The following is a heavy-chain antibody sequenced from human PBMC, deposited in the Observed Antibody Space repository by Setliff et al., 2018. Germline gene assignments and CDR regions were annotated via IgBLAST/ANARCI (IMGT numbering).Heavy chain of an antibody. V-gene: IGHV3-30*02. CDR1: GFPFRDYE. Sequence: GGSLRLSCVATGFPFRDYEMHWVRQAPGKGLEWVTFMRYDGSDKYYADSVKGRFTISRDISKSTLYLQTNSLRAEDTAVYYCARLALTGYDSSGYYYALEYYYYMDVWGKGTTVTVSS. J-gene: IGHJ6*03. CDR3: ARLALTGYDSSGYYYALEYYYYMDV. D-gene: IGHD3-22*01. CDR2: MRYDGSDK.